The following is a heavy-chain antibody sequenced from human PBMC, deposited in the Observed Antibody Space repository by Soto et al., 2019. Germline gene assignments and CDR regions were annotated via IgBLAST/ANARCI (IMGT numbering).Heavy chain of an antibody. CDR3: ATGISGWYWSDY. CDR2: FDPEDGET. V-gene: IGHV1-24*01. CDR1: GYTLTELS. J-gene: IGHJ4*02. Sequence: GASVKVSCKVSGYTLTELSMHWVRQAPGKGLEWMGGFDPEDGETIYAQKFQGRVTMTEDTSTDTAYMELSSLRSEDTAVYYCATGISGWYWSDYWGQGTLVTVSS. D-gene: IGHD6-19*01.